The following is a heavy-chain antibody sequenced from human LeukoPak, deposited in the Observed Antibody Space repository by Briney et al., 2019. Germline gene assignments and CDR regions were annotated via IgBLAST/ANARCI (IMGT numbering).Heavy chain of an antibody. CDR3: ARARSGYSSLDY. CDR2: ISYSGST. V-gene: IGHV4-59*01. J-gene: IGHJ4*02. Sequence: SETLSLTCTVSGGSITSYYWNWIRQPPGKGLEWIGYISYSGSTNYNPSLSSRVTISVDTSKDRFSLKLSSVTAADTAVYYCARARSGYSSLDYWGQGAPVTVSS. CDR1: GGSITSYY. D-gene: IGHD6-19*01.